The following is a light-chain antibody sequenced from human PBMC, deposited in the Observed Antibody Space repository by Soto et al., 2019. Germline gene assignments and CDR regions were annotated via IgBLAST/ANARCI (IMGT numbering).Light chain of an antibody. J-gene: IGKJ4*01. Sequence: EIVLTQSPATLSLSPGERATLSCRASRSVTGYLAWYQQKPGQAPRLLIYDASSRATGVPARFSGSGSGTDFTLTITSLEPEYFAVYYCQQRSDWPSTFRGGTKVEI. CDR2: DAS. CDR3: QQRSDWPST. CDR1: RSVTGY. V-gene: IGKV3-11*01.